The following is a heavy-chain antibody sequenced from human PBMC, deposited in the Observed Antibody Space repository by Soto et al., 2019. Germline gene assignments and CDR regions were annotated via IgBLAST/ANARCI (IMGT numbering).Heavy chain of an antibody. CDR2: IYYSGTT. D-gene: IGHD2-21*02. V-gene: IGHV4-59*01. J-gene: IGHJ3*02. Sequence: PSETLSLTCTVSGGSISSYYWSWIRQPPGKGLEWIGYIYYSGTTNYNPSLKSRVTISVDTSKNQFSLKLSSVTAADTAVYYCASTHIAVVTDAFDIWGQGTMVTVSS. CDR3: ASTHIAVVTDAFDI. CDR1: GGSISSYY.